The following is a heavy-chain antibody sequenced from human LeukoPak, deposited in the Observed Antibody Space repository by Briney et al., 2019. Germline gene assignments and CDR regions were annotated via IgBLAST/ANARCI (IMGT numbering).Heavy chain of an antibody. CDR3: ALVSSSYLSFDY. D-gene: IGHD6-6*01. J-gene: IGHJ4*02. Sequence: PSQTLSLTCTVSGGSISSGGYYWSWIRQHPGKGLEWIGYIYYSGSTYYNPSLKSRVTLSVDTSKNQFSLKLSSVTAADTAVYYCALVSSSYLSFDYWGQGTLVTVSS. CDR1: GGSISSGGYY. V-gene: IGHV4-31*03. CDR2: IYYSGST.